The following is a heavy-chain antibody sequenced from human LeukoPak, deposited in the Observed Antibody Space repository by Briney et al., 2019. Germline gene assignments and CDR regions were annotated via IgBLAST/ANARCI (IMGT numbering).Heavy chain of an antibody. CDR1: GDSISRYY. CDR2: IYYSGNT. Sequence: KPSETLSLTCTVSGDSISRYYWSWIRQSPGKGLEWIGYIYYSGNTNYNPSLKSRVTISVDTSKNQISLKLTSVTAADTAVYFCARVGSGGAWFDFWGQGTLVTVSS. J-gene: IGHJ4*02. CDR3: ARVGSGGAWFDF. D-gene: IGHD6-19*01. V-gene: IGHV4-59*01.